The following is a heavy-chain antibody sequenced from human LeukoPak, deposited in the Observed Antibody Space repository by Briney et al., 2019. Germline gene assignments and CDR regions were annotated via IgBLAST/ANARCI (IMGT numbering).Heavy chain of an antibody. CDR2: ISYDGSNK. CDR3: AKDNQHSSSSPHYYYYHLDV. V-gene: IGHV3-30*18. Sequence: TGGSLRLSCAASGFTFSSYGMHWVRQAPGKGLEWVAVISYDGSNKYYADSVNGRFTISRDNSKNTLYLQMNSLRAEDTPVYYCAKDNQHSSSSPHYYYYHLDVRGKRTTLTVSS. J-gene: IGHJ6*03. D-gene: IGHD6-6*01. CDR1: GFTFSSYG.